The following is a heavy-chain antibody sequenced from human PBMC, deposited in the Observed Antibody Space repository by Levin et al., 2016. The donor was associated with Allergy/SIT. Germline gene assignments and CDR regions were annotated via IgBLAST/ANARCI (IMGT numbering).Heavy chain of an antibody. CDR1: GFTFSSYS. J-gene: IGHJ6*02. Sequence: GESLKISCAASGFTFSSYSMNWVRQAPGKGLEWVSGISGSGGSTYYADSVKGRFTISRDNAKNTLFLQMSSLRVEDTAVYYCARGRYYGMDVWGQGTTVTFSS. CDR3: ARGRYYGMDV. V-gene: IGHV3-23*01. CDR2: ISGSGGST.